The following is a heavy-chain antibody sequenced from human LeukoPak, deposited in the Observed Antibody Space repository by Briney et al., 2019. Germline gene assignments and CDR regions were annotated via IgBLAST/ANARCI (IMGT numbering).Heavy chain of an antibody. V-gene: IGHV3-21*01. CDR3: ARDEVKVRGVYYYYYYMDV. Sequence: GGSLRLSCAASGFTFSSYAMSWVRQAPGKGLEWVSSISSSSSCIYYADSVKGRFTISRDNAKNSLYLQMNSLRAEDTAVYYCARDEVKVRGVYYYYYYMDVWGKGTTVTVSS. J-gene: IGHJ6*03. D-gene: IGHD3-10*01. CDR2: ISSSSSCI. CDR1: GFTFSSYA.